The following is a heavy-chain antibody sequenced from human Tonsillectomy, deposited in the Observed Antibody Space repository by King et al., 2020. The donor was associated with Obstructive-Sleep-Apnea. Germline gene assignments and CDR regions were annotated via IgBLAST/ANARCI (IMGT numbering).Heavy chain of an antibody. Sequence: TLKESGPTLVKPTQTLTLTCTFSGFSLSTSGVGVGWIRQPPGKALEWLALIYWNDDKRYSPSLKSRLTITKDTSKNQVVLTMTNMDPVDTATYYCAHSGRSCHVGDWFNPWGQGTLVTVSS. CDR2: IYWNDDK. D-gene: IGHD6-13*01. CDR3: AHSGRSCHVGDWFNP. J-gene: IGHJ5*02. CDR1: GFSLSTSGVG. V-gene: IGHV2-5*01.